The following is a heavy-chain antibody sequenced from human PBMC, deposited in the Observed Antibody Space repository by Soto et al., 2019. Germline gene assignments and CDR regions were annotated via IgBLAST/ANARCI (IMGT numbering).Heavy chain of an antibody. D-gene: IGHD3-16*01. Sequence: EASVKVSCKASGGTFSSYAISWVRQAPGQGLEWMGGIIPIFGTADYAQKFQGRVAITADASTSTAYMELSSLRSEDTAVYYCASAWGPSYYYGMDVWGQGTTVTVSS. CDR1: GGTFSSYA. J-gene: IGHJ6*02. CDR3: ASAWGPSYYYGMDV. CDR2: IIPIFGTA. V-gene: IGHV1-69*13.